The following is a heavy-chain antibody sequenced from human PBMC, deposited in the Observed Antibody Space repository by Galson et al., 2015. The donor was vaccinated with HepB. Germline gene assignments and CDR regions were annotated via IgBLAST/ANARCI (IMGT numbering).Heavy chain of an antibody. J-gene: IGHJ4*02. Sequence: SLRLSCAASGFTFSNSAMSWVRQAPGKGLEWVSAVSGSGDSTYYADFVKGRFTISRDNSKNTLYLQMNSLRAEDTAVYYCAKERWLAATQYYFDYWGRGTLVTVSS. V-gene: IGHV3-23*01. CDR1: GFTFSNSA. CDR3: AKERWLAATQYYFDY. CDR2: VSGSGDST. D-gene: IGHD1-26*01.